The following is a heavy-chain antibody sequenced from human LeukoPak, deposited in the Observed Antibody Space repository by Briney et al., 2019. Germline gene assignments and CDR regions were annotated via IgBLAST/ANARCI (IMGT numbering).Heavy chain of an antibody. CDR3: ARARYYGSGSYYKHYYYHYLDV. V-gene: IGHV4-34*01. CDR2: INHSGST. Sequence: SETLSLTCAVYGGSFSGYYLSWIRQPPGKGLEWIGEINHSGSTNYNPSLKSRVTISVDTSKNQFSLKLSSVTAADTAVYYCARARYYGSGSYYKHYYYHYLDVWGKGTTVTVSS. J-gene: IGHJ6*03. CDR1: GGSFSGYY. D-gene: IGHD3-10*01.